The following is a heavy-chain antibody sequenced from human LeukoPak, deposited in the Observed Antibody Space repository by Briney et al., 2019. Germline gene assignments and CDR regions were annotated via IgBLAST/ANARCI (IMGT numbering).Heavy chain of an antibody. CDR3: VRAPEATIIFPNGFEP. D-gene: IGHD5-24*01. V-gene: IGHV5-51*01. J-gene: IGHJ5*02. CDR2: IFPGDSDT. CDR1: CDIFTSYW. Sequence: GESLKISCNGSCDIFTSYWIVYVRQMPGKGLEWMGFIFPGDSDTRYSPSFQGQVTISADKSISTAYLQCSSPKASDTAMYYCVRAPEATIIFPNGFEPRGQGTLVTVSS.